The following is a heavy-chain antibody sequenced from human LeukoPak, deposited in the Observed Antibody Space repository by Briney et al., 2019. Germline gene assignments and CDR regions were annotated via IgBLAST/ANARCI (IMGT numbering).Heavy chain of an antibody. D-gene: IGHD3-10*01. CDR1: GGSISGHY. V-gene: IGHV4-4*07. CDR3: ARVALVGSGSYYWFDP. J-gene: IGHJ5*02. CDR2: IYMTGST. Sequence: SETLSLTRIVSGGSISGHYWRWIRPPAGEGLEGIGRIYMTGSTNYNPSLQGRVTMSVDMSKNQFSLKLSSVSAADTAVYFCARVALVGSGSYYWFDPWGQGTLVTVSS.